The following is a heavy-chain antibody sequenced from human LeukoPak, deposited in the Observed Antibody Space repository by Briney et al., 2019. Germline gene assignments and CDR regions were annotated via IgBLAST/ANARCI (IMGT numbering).Heavy chain of an antibody. J-gene: IGHJ5*02. CDR1: GGSFSGYY. CDR3: ARVLARIVRFDP. D-gene: IGHD3-22*01. V-gene: IGHV4-34*01. Sequence: SETLSLXCAVYGGSFSGYYWSWIRQPPGKALEWIGEINHSGSTDYNPSLKSRVTISVDTSKNQFSLKLSSVTAADTAVYYCARVLARIVRFDPWGQGTLVTVSS. CDR2: INHSGST.